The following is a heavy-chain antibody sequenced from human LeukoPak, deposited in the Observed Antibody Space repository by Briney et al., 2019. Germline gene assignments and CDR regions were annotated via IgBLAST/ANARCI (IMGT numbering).Heavy chain of an antibody. CDR1: GFTFGSYA. V-gene: IGHV3-23*01. CDR3: AKTHYDSQEVLYYFDY. D-gene: IGHD3-22*01. CDR2: ISGSGGST. J-gene: IGHJ4*02. Sequence: PGGSLRLSCAASGFTFGSYAMSWVRQAPGKGLEWVSAISGSGGSTYYADSVKGRFTISRDNSKNTLYLQMNSLRAEDTAVYYCAKTHYDSQEVLYYFDYWGQGTLVTVSS.